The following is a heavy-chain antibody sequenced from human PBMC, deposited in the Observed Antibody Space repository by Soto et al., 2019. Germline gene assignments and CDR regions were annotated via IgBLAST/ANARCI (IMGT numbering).Heavy chain of an antibody. CDR3: AKSLSYHWNDANWFDP. CDR2: ISGSGGST. CDR1: GFTFSSYA. D-gene: IGHD1-1*01. V-gene: IGHV3-23*01. Sequence: GGSLRLSCAASGFTFSSYAMSWVRQAPGKGLEWVSAISGSGGSTYYADSVKGRFTISRDNSKNTLYLQMNSLRAEDTAVYYCAKSLSYHWNDANWFDPWGQGTLVTVSS. J-gene: IGHJ5*02.